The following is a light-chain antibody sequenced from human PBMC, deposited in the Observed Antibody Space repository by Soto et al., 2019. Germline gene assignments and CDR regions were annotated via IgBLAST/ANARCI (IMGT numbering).Light chain of an antibody. Sequence: EIVLTQSPGTLSLSPGERATLSCRDSQTITLNYLAWYQQKPGQAPRLLIYGVSTRATGIPDKFSGSGSGTVFTLTISRLEPEDFAVYYCQQYGSSPFTFGPGSKVDIK. CDR3: QQYGSSPFT. J-gene: IGKJ3*01. CDR2: GVS. V-gene: IGKV3-20*01. CDR1: QTITLNY.